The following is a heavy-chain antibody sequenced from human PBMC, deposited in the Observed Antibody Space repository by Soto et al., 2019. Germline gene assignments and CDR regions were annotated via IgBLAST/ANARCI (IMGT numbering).Heavy chain of an antibody. J-gene: IGHJ6*02. CDR3: ATAGLTGHV. D-gene: IGHD3-9*01. CDR2: ISVSGSMR. Sequence: GGALILSCAPSGFTCSSNEMNWVRQAPGKGLEWVSYISVSGSMRFYADAVRGRFTISRDNTKIMLYLQMNSLRVEDTALYYCATAGLTGHVWGQGTTVTVSS. V-gene: IGHV3-48*03. CDR1: GFTCSSNE.